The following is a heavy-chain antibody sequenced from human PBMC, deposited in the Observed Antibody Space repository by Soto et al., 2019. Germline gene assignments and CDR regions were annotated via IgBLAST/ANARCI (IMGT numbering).Heavy chain of an antibody. CDR2: IYSGGST. J-gene: IGHJ4*02. Sequence: ETLSLTCTVSGGSISSYYWSWVRQAPGKGLEWVSVIYSGGSTYYADSVKGRFTISRDNSKNTLYLQMNSLRAEDTAVYYCAAQLGPTLDYWGQGTLVTVSS. D-gene: IGHD1-1*01. CDR3: AAQLGPTLDY. V-gene: IGHV3-66*01. CDR1: GGSISSYY.